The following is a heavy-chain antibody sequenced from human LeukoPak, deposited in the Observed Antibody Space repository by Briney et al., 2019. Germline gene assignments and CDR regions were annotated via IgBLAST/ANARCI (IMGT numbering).Heavy chain of an antibody. Sequence: GGSLRLSCAASGFTFSDYYMSWIRQAPGKGLEWVSYISSSGSTIYYADSVKGRFTISRDNAKNSLYLQMNSLRAEDTAVYYCAKGDLTYYDYVWGSYIIDYWGQGTLVTVSS. CDR3: AKGDLTYYDYVWGSYIIDY. V-gene: IGHV3-11*01. D-gene: IGHD3-16*01. J-gene: IGHJ4*02. CDR2: ISSSGSTI. CDR1: GFTFSDYY.